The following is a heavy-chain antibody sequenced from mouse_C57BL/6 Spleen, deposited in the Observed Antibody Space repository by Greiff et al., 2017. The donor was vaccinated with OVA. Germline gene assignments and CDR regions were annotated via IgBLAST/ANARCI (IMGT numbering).Heavy chain of an antibody. V-gene: IGHV1-82*01. CDR1: GYAFSSSW. J-gene: IGHJ2*01. CDR3: ARRRGYYFDY. CDR2: IYPGDGDT. Sequence: QVQLQQSGPELVKPGASVKISCKASGYAFSSSWMNWVKQRPGKGLEWIGRIYPGDGDTNYNGKFKGKATLTADKSSSTAYMQLSSLTSEDSAVYFCARRRGYYFDYWGQGTTPTVSS.